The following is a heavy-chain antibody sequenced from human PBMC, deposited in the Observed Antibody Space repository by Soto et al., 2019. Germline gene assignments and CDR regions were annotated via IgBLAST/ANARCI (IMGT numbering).Heavy chain of an antibody. CDR2: IWYDGSNK. J-gene: IGHJ3*01. Sequence: PGGSLRLSCAASGFTFSSYGMHWVRQAPGKGLEWVAVIWYDGSNKYYADSVKGRFTISRDNSKNTLYLQMNSLRAEDTAVYYCARDLTAARAHAWGQGTMVTVSS. D-gene: IGHD6-6*01. CDR1: GFTFSSYG. V-gene: IGHV3-33*01. CDR3: ARDLTAARAHA.